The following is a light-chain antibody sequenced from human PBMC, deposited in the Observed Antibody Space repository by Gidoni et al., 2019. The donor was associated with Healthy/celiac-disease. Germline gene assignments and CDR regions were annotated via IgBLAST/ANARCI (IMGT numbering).Light chain of an antibody. CDR1: QSISSY. CDR3: QHSYSTPRT. CDR2: AAS. V-gene: IGKV1-39*01. Sequence: DIQMSQYPSSLSASVGDRVTITCRASQSISSYLNWYQQKPGKAPKLLIYAASSLQSGVPSRFSGSGSGTDFTLTISSLQPEDFATYYCQHSYSTPRTFXQXTKVEIK. J-gene: IGKJ1*01.